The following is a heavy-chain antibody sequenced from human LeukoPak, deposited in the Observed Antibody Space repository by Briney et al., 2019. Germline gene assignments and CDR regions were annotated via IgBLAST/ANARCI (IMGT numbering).Heavy chain of an antibody. CDR3: AKDTNPYSSGWYYFDY. D-gene: IGHD6-19*01. V-gene: IGHV3-23*01. Sequence: GGSLRLSCAASGFTFRSYAMSWVRQAPGKGLEWVSGISGSGGSTNYADSVKGRSTISRDNSKNTLYLQMNSLRAEDTAVYYCAKDTNPYSSGWYYFDYWGQGTLVTVSS. J-gene: IGHJ4*02. CDR2: ISGSGGST. CDR1: GFTFRSYA.